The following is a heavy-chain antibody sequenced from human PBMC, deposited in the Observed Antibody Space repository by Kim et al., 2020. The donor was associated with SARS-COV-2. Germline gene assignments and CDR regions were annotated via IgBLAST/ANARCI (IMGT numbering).Heavy chain of an antibody. CDR1: GFTFSNSW. CDR2: IHQSGSEI. Sequence: GGSLRLSCAASGFTFSNSWMSWVRQAPGKGLEWVANIHQSGSEIYYVDSVKGRFTISRDNPKNSLYLQMNSLRAEDTAVYYCAKDADSWGQGTLVTVSS. V-gene: IGHV3-7*03. CDR3: AKDADS. J-gene: IGHJ4*02.